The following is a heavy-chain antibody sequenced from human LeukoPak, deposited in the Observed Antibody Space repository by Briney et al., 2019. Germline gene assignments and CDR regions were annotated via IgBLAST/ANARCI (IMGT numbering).Heavy chain of an antibody. J-gene: IGHJ3*02. Sequence: SETLSLTCTVSGGSISSYYWSWIRQPPGKGLEWIGYIYYSGSTNYNPSLKSRVTISVDTSKNQFSLKLSSVTAADTAVYYCARGGRYYSDCSGYYPPAFDIWGQGTMVTVSS. D-gene: IGHD3-22*01. CDR3: ARGGRYYSDCSGYYPPAFDI. CDR2: IYYSGST. V-gene: IGHV4-59*01. CDR1: GGSISSYY.